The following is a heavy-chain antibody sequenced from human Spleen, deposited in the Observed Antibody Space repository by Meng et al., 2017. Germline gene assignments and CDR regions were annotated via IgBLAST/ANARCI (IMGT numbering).Heavy chain of an antibody. J-gene: IGHJ4*02. D-gene: IGHD4-11*01. CDR1: GGSFGGYY. Sequence: QLQLHPWGVGLLKPSEPLSLTCAVYGGSFGGYYWSWIRQPPGKGLEWIGEINHSGSTNYNPSLKSRVTISVDTSKNQFSLKLSSVTAADSAVYYCARGPTTMAHDFDYWGQGTLVTVSS. CDR2: INHSGST. V-gene: IGHV4-34*01. CDR3: ARGPTTMAHDFDY.